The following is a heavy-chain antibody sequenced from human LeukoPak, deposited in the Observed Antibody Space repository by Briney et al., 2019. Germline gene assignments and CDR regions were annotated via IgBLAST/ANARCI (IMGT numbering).Heavy chain of an antibody. J-gene: IGHJ5*02. Sequence: GGSLRLSCAASGFTFSDYYMSWIRQAPGKGLEWVSYISSSGSTIYYADSVKGRFTISRDNAKNSLYLQMNSLRAEDTAVYYCARDLVRVPGSWFDPWGQGTLVTVSS. CDR1: GFTFSDYY. V-gene: IGHV3-11*01. CDR3: ARDLVRVPGSWFDP. CDR2: ISSSGSTI. D-gene: IGHD3-10*01.